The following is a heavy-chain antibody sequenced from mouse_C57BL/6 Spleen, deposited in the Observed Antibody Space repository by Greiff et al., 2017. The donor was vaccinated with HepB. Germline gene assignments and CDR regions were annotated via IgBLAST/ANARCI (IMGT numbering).Heavy chain of an antibody. CDR3: ARSRGSSPYYAMDY. J-gene: IGHJ4*01. V-gene: IGHV1-55*01. CDR1: GYTFTSYW. Sequence: VQLQQPGAELVKPGASVKMSCKASGYTFTSYWITWVKQRPGQGLEWIGDIYPGSGSTNYNEKFKSKATLTVDTSSSTAYMQLSSLTSEDSAVYYCARSRGSSPYYAMDYWGQGTSVTVSS. D-gene: IGHD1-1*01. CDR2: IYPGSGST.